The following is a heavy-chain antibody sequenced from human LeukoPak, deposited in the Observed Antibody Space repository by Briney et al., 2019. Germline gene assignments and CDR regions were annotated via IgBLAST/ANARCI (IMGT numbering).Heavy chain of an antibody. CDR3: AKDRLGALYYYDSSGYYHFDY. V-gene: IGHV3-30*18. J-gene: IGHJ4*02. CDR2: ISYDGSNK. CDR1: EFTFSSYG. D-gene: IGHD3-22*01. Sequence: GGSLRLSCAASEFTFSSYGMHWVRQAPGKGLEWVAVISYDGSNKYYADTVKGRFTISRDNSKNTLYLQMNSLRAEDTAVYYCAKDRLGALYYYDSSGYYHFDYWGQGTLVTVSS.